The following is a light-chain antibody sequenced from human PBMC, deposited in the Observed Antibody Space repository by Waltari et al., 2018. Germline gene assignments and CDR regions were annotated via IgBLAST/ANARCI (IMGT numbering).Light chain of an antibody. V-gene: IGLV2-23*01. Sequence: QSALTQPASVSGSPGQSITISCTGTSRDVGSHDFNLVSWYQQHPGKAPKPMIYEGNKRPSGVSSRFAGSKAGHTASLTSSGLQAEDEADYYCCSYAGSDTWVFGGWTKLTVL. CDR2: EGN. J-gene: IGLJ3*02. CDR3: CSYAGSDTWV. CDR1: SRDVGSHDFNL.